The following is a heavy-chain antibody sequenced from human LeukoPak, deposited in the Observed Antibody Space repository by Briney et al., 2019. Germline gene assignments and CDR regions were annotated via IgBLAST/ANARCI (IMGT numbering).Heavy chain of an antibody. CDR2: ISFSGEST. CDR3: SKDIQLSN. J-gene: IGHJ3*01. V-gene: IGHV3-23*01. D-gene: IGHD2-15*01. Sequence: GGSLRLSCAASGFTFSNSAMTWVGQAPGKGLEWVSLISFSGESTFYAESVKGRFTIARDNSKDSLYLQMNSLRAADTAIYYFSKDIQLSNWGLGTMVTVSS. CDR1: GFTFSNSA.